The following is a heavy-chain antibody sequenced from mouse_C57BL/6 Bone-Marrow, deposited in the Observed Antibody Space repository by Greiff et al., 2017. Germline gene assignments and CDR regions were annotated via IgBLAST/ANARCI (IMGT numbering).Heavy chain of an antibody. D-gene: IGHD1-1*01. CDR2: IDPENGDT. J-gene: IGHJ2*01. CDR1: GFNIKDDY. V-gene: IGHV14-4*01. Sequence: EVQRVESGAELVRPGASVKLSCTASGFNIKDDYMHWVKQRPEQGLAWIGWIDPENGDTEYASKFQGKANITADSSSNTAYLQLSSLTSEDTAVYYCTTVVHYWGQGTTLTVSS. CDR3: TTVVHY.